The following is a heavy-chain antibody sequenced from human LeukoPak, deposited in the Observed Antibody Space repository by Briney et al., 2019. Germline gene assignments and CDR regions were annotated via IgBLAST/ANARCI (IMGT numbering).Heavy chain of an antibody. Sequence: GGSLRLSCAASGFTFSSYVMSWVRQAPGKGLEWVSGISGSGGTTFYADSVKGRFTVSRDNSRNTLSLQMNSLRPDDTAVYYCARDFSTWYSIDYWGRGTLVTVSS. CDR2: ISGSGGTT. V-gene: IGHV3-23*01. CDR3: ARDFSTWYSIDY. J-gene: IGHJ4*02. D-gene: IGHD2-21*02. CDR1: GFTFSSYV.